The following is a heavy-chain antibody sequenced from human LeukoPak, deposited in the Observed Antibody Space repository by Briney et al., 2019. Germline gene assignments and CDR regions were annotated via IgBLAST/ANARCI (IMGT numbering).Heavy chain of an antibody. Sequence: SETLSLTCTVSGGSISRYYWNWIRQPPGKGLERIGYIYYSGSTNYNPSLKSRVTISVDTSKNQFSLKLSSVTAADTAVYYCARGYYDILTGYYQGIDYWGQGTLVTVSS. CDR1: GGSISRYY. J-gene: IGHJ4*02. V-gene: IGHV4-59*01. CDR3: ARGYYDILTGYYQGIDY. CDR2: IYYSGST. D-gene: IGHD3-9*01.